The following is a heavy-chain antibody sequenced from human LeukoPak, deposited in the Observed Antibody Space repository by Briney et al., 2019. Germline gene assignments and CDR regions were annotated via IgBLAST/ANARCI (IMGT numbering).Heavy chain of an antibody. Sequence: GGSLRLSCAASGFTFSSYSMNWVRQAPGKGLEWVSSISSSSSYIYYADSVKGRFTISRDNAKNSLYLQMNSLRAEDTASYYCAKDIGPYYYGSGSYLYWGQGTLVTVSS. CDR1: GFTFSSYS. CDR2: ISSSSSYI. V-gene: IGHV3-21*03. CDR3: AKDIGPYYYGSGSYLY. D-gene: IGHD3-10*01. J-gene: IGHJ4*02.